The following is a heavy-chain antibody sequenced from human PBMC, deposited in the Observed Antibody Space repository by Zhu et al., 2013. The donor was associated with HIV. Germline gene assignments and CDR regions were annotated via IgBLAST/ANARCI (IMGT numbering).Heavy chain of an antibody. CDR2: ISHSGNK. J-gene: IGHJ6*01. Sequence: QVQLQESGPGLLKPSETLSLNCTVSGGSISTPHFSWNWIRQHPEKGLEWIGYISHSGNKNYNPSFKSRLVVWRDTSRNQVSLTLKNMSAASSDLTPPQLHVDCLRGFVRGNGDV. CDR3: QLHVDCLRGFVRGNGDV. V-gene: IGHV4-30-4*03. CDR1: GGSISTPHFS. D-gene: IGHD2-8*01.